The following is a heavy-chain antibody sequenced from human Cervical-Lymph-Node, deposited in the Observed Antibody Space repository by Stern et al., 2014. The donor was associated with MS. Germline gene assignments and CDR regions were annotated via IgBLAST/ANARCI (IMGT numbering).Heavy chain of an antibody. CDR3: ARIGPPLQDAFDI. CDR1: GFTFSDHY. CDR2: IRKKGNRYST. Sequence: EVQLEESGGGLVQPGGSLRLSCAASGFTFSDHYMDWVRQAPGKGLEWLWRIRKKGNRYSTEYAPSVKGKFTISRDDSKNSLYLQMNTLTTEDTAVYYCARIGPPLQDAFDIWGRGTMVTVSS. V-gene: IGHV3-72*01. J-gene: IGHJ3*02. D-gene: IGHD1-14*01.